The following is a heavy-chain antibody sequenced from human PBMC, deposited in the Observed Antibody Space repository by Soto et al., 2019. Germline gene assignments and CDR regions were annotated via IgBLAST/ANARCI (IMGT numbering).Heavy chain of an antibody. J-gene: IGHJ4*02. CDR1: GFTFSSYW. CDR3: AREKVEYCSGGSCYSGFDY. Sequence: GGSLRLSCAASGFTFSSYWMSWVRQAPGKGLEWVANIKQDGSEKYYVDSVKGRFTISRDNAKNSLYLQMNSLRAEDTAVYYCAREKVEYCSGGSCYSGFDYWGQGTLVTVSS. V-gene: IGHV3-7*01. D-gene: IGHD2-15*01. CDR2: IKQDGSEK.